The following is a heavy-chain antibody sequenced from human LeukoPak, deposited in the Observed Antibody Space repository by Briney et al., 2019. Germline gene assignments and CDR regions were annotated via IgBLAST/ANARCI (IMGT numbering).Heavy chain of an antibody. V-gene: IGHV1-2*02. D-gene: IGHD1-1*01. CDR1: GYTFTGSY. CDR2: INPNSGDT. CDR3: ARGRNEAFDI. J-gene: IGHJ3*02. Sequence: ASVKVSCKASGYTFTGSYMHWVRQAPGQGLEWMGWINPNSGDTKCAQKFQGRVTVPRDTSTSTAYMEVSRLGSDDTAVYYCARGRNEAFDIWGQGTMVTLSS.